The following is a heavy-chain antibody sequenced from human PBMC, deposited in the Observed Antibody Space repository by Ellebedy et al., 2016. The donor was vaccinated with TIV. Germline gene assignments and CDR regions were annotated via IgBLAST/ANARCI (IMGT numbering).Heavy chain of an antibody. V-gene: IGHV3-23*01. D-gene: IGHD4-17*01. CDR1: GFTFSSYV. CDR3: AKDRNYGDYSWYFDL. J-gene: IGHJ2*01. CDR2: ISGSGGST. Sequence: GGSLRLSXAASGFTFSSYVMSWVRQAPGKGLEWVSAISGSGGSTYYADSVKGRFTISRDNSKNTLYLQMNSLRAEDTAVYYCAKDRNYGDYSWYFDLWGRGTLVTVSS.